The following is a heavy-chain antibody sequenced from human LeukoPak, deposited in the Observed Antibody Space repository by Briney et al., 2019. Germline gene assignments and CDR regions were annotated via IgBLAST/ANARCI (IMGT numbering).Heavy chain of an antibody. J-gene: IGHJ4*02. Sequence: SSETLSLTCSVSGGSLSGYYWSWIRQTPGKGLEWIGYIYPSGTPNYNRALQSRVTISLDTAKNQFSLSVTSVTAADTAMYFCARRISSWNVYIDKWGQGIQVTVSS. V-gene: IGHV4-59*12. CDR1: GGSLSGYY. CDR2: IYPSGTP. CDR3: ARRISSWNVYIDK. D-gene: IGHD1-1*01.